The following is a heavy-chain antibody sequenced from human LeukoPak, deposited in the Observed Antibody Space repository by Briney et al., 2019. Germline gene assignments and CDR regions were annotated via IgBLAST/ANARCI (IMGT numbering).Heavy chain of an antibody. D-gene: IGHD1-26*01. Sequence: GGSLRLSCEAPGFTFSNYWMSWVRQAPGKGLEWVANINQDAGGKYYVDSVKGRFTISRENAKSSLYLQMNSLRAEDTAVYYCARDNSGPQNWGQGTLVTVSS. CDR3: ARDNSGPQN. J-gene: IGHJ4*02. CDR2: INQDAGGK. CDR1: GFTFSNYW. V-gene: IGHV3-7*05.